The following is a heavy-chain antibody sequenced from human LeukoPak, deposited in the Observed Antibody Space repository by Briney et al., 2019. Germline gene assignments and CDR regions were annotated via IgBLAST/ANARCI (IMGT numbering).Heavy chain of an antibody. D-gene: IGHD1-26*01. CDR2: ISSNGGST. V-gene: IGHV3-64*01. CDR1: GFTFSSYA. CDR3: ARDFDGSLDY. Sequence: GGSLRLSCAASGFTFSSYAMHWVHQAPGKGLEYVSAISSNGGSTYYANSVKGRFTISRDNSKNTLYRQMGSLRAEDMAVYYCARDFDGSLDYWGQGTLVTVSS. J-gene: IGHJ4*02.